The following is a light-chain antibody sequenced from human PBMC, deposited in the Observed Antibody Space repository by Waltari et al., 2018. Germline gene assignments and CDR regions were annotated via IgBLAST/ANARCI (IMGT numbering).Light chain of an antibody. CDR2: AAS. V-gene: IGKV1-12*01. Sequence: DIQMTQSPSSVSASVGDRVTIPCRASQGISNHLAWYQQKPGKAPKFLIYAASTLQSGVPSRFSGSGSGTEFTLTISDLQPEDFATYFCQQGNNFPPTFGQGTEVEI. CDR3: QQGNNFPPT. J-gene: IGKJ1*01. CDR1: QGISNH.